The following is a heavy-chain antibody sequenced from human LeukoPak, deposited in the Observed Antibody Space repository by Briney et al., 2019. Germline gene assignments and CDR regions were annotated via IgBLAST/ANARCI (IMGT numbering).Heavy chain of an antibody. V-gene: IGHV3-66*01. J-gene: IGHJ4*02. CDR1: GFTVSNNY. CDR3: ARGEGGGSPPRYLGF. CDR2: INTGGNT. D-gene: IGHD3-16*01. Sequence: GSLRLSCAASGFTVSNNYMNWVRQAPGKGLEWVSVINTGGNTCYADSVKGRFDISRDASRNTVYLQINSLRVEDTAVYYCARGEGGGSPPRYLGFRGQGTLVTVSS.